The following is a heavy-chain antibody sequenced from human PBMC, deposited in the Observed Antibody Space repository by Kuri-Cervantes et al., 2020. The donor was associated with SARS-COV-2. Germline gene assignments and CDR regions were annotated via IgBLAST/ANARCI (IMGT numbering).Heavy chain of an antibody. Sequence: SETLSLTCTVSGGSISSYYWSWIRQPAGKGLEWIGRIYPSGSTNYNPSLKSRVTMSVDTSKNQLSLKLSSVTAADTAVYYCARYDYGDYVDAFDIWGQGTMATVSS. V-gene: IGHV4-4*07. CDR2: IYPSGST. CDR1: GGSISSYY. CDR3: ARYDYGDYVDAFDI. J-gene: IGHJ3*02. D-gene: IGHD4-17*01.